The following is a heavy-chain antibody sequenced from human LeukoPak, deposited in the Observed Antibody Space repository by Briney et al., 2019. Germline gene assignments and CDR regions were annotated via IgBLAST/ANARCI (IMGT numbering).Heavy chain of an antibody. J-gene: IGHJ2*01. D-gene: IGHD3-10*01. V-gene: IGHV5-51*01. Sequence: GESLKISCKGSGYSFTSYWIGWVRQMPGKGLEWMGIIYPGDSDTRYSPSFQGQVTISADKSISTAYLQWSSLKASDTAMYYCARGPIDGSGSYYNHWYFDLWGRGTLVTVSS. CDR1: GYSFTSYW. CDR2: IYPGDSDT. CDR3: ARGPIDGSGSYYNHWYFDL.